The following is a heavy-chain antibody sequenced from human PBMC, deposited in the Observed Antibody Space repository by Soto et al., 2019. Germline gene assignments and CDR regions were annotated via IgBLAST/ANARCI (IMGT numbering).Heavy chain of an antibody. V-gene: IGHV4-34*01. J-gene: IGHJ4*02. CDR3: ARSPRSIAAGGIDY. CDR2: INHSGST. Sequence: SETLSLTCAVYGGSFSGYYWSWIRQPPGKGLEWIGEINHSGSTNYNPSLKSRVTISVDKSKNQFSLKLNSVTAADTAVYYCARSPRSIAAGGIDYWGQGFLVTVSS. CDR1: GGSFSGYY. D-gene: IGHD6-13*01.